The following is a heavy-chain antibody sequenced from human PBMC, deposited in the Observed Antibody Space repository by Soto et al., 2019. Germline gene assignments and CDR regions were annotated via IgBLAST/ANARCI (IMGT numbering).Heavy chain of an antibody. CDR2: IGGSVTT. J-gene: IGHJ4*02. V-gene: IGHV3-23*01. CDR1: GFSFSSYA. Sequence: GSLRLSCAASGFSFSSYAMTWARRAPGKGLEWVSAIGGSVTTYYADSVKGRITISRDNSRNTVYLQMNSLRAEDTAVYYCARNSGYDYYDSTGIENWGQGTQVTVSS. CDR3: ARNSGYDYYDSTGIEN. D-gene: IGHD3-22*01.